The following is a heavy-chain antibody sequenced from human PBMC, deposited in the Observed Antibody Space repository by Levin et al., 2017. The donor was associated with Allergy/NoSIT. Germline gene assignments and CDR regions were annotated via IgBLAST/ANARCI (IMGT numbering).Heavy chain of an antibody. Sequence: SETLSLTCAVSGASIDNGNWWSWVRQPPGEGLEWIGEIYHSGNANYNPSLKSRLTISVDKSKDQFSLKLSSVTAADTAVYFCARLPNFSYYMDVWGKGTTVIVSS. CDR3: ARLPNFSYYMDV. J-gene: IGHJ6*03. CDR2: IYHSGNA. CDR1: GASIDNGNW. V-gene: IGHV4-4*02.